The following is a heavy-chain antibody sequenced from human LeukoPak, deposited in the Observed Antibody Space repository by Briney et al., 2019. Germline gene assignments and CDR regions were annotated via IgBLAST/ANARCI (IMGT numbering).Heavy chain of an antibody. CDR1: GGSISSGGSY. J-gene: IGHJ6*02. CDR3: ARDGALRFLEWLSSYYYYGMDV. V-gene: IGHV4-31*03. CDR2: IYYSGST. Sequence: PSQTLSLTCTVSGGSISSGGSYWSWIRQHPGKGLEWIGYIYYSGSTYYNPSLKSRVTISVDTSKNQFSLKLSSVTAADTAVYYCARDGALRFLEWLSSYYYYGMDVWGQGTTVTVSS. D-gene: IGHD3-3*01.